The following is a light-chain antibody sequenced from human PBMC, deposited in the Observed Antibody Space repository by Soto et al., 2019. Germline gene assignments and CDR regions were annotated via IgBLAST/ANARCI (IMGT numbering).Light chain of an antibody. Sequence: TQSPSSLSASVGDRVTITCRASQSISSWLAWYQQRRGQAPRILIYAASSRANNIPDRFSGSGSGTDFTLTISRLEPEDFAVYYCQQYGSSPPYTLGQGTKVDIK. J-gene: IGKJ2*01. CDR1: QSISSW. V-gene: IGKV3-20*01. CDR3: QQYGSSPPYT. CDR2: AAS.